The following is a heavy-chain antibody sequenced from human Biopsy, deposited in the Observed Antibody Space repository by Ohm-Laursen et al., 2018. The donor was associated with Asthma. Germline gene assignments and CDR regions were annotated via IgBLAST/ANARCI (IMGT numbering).Heavy chain of an antibody. CDR1: GYTLTDLS. D-gene: IGHD4-17*01. V-gene: IGHV1-24*01. Sequence: SVKVSCKISGYTLTDLSMHWVRQAPGQGLEWMGGHDHEEGGTVNARRFQGRVTMIEDTSTDTAYMELRSLSSDDTAVYYCASDFPKDYVRYNFQFWGQGTLVTVSS. CDR3: ASDFPKDYVRYNFQF. J-gene: IGHJ4*02. CDR2: HDHEEGGT.